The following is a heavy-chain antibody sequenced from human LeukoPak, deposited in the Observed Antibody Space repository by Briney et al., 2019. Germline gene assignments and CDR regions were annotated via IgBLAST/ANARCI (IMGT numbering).Heavy chain of an antibody. CDR1: GYTFTGYY. J-gene: IGHJ4*02. CDR3: ARESSYYYGSGSYYMDY. Sequence: ASVKVSCKASGYTFTGYYMHWVRQAPGQGLEWIGWINPNSGVTNYAQKFQGRVTMTRDTSISTAYMELSRLTSDDTAVYYCARESSYYYGSGSYYMDYWGQGTLVTVSS. V-gene: IGHV1-2*02. CDR2: INPNSGVT. D-gene: IGHD3-10*01.